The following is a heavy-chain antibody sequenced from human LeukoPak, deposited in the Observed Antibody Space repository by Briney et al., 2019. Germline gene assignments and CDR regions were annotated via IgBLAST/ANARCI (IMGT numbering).Heavy chain of an antibody. Sequence: GGSLRLSCAASGFTSSSYGMHWVRQAPGKGLEWVAVIWYDGSNKYYADSVKGRFTISRDNSKNTLYLQMNSLRAEDTAVYYCARDVYDSSGSYYFDYWGQGTLVTVTS. V-gene: IGHV3-33*01. CDR1: GFTSSSYG. CDR2: IWYDGSNK. J-gene: IGHJ4*02. D-gene: IGHD3-22*01. CDR3: ARDVYDSSGSYYFDY.